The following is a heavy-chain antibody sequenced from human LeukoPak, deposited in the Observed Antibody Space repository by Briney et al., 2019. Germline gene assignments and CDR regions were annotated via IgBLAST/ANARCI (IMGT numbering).Heavy chain of an antibody. V-gene: IGHV3-7*01. D-gene: IGHD3-22*01. CDR3: AKVSYYYDSSGYYYDY. CDR1: AFTFSASW. J-gene: IGHJ4*02. CDR2: INEDGSET. Sequence: GGSLRLSCVASAFTFSASWMTWVRQAPGKGLERVANINEDGSETWYVDSVRGRFTISRDNARNSLYLQMSSLRDDDTAVYYCAKVSYYYDSSGYYYDYWGQGTLVTVSS.